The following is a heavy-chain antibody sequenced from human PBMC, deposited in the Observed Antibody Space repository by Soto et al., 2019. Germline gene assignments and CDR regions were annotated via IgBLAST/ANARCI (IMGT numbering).Heavy chain of an antibody. CDR2: ISSSSSYI. J-gene: IGHJ5*02. Sequence: EVQLVESGGGLVKPGGSLRLSCAASGFTFSSYSMNWVRQAPGKGLEWVSSISSSSSYIYYADSVKGRFTISRDNAKNPLYLQMNSLRAEDTAVYYCARGKFGVVPNWLDPWGQGTLVTVSS. CDR3: ARGKFGVVPNWLDP. V-gene: IGHV3-21*01. D-gene: IGHD3-3*01. CDR1: GFTFSSYS.